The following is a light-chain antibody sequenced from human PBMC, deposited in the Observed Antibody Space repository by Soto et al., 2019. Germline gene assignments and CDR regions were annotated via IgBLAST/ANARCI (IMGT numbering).Light chain of an antibody. J-gene: IGKJ1*01. CDR3: QQYGSSPWT. CDR1: QSGSIN. CDR2: GAS. Sequence: EIVLTQSPATLSLSPGERATLSCRASQSGSINLAWYQQKPGQAPRLLIYGASTRATGIPARFSGSGSGTDFTLTISSLQSEDFAVYYCQQYGSSPWTFGQGTKVDIK. V-gene: IGKV3-15*01.